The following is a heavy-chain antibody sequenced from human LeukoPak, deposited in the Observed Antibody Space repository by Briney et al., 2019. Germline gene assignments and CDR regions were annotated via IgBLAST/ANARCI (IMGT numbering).Heavy chain of an antibody. CDR2: INNDGSTT. J-gene: IGHJ4*02. V-gene: IGHV3-74*01. D-gene: IGHD2-21*02. Sequence: GGSLGLSCAASGFTFSSYWMHWVRQAPGKGLVWVSRINNDGSTTSYADSVKGRFTISRDYAKNTLYLQTDSLRSEDTAVYYCAKGHYPDAYCAGDCYYSYWGQGTLVTVSS. CDR1: GFTFSSYW. CDR3: AKGHYPDAYCAGDCYYSY.